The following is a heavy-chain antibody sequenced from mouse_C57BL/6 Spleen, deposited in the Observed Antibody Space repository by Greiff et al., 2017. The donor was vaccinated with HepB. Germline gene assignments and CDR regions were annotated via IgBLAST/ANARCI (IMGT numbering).Heavy chain of an antibody. J-gene: IGHJ3*01. CDR1: GYSFTGYY. V-gene: IGHV1-42*01. Sequence: VQLQQSGPELVKPGASVKISCKASGYSFTGYYMNWVKQSPEKSLEWIGEINPSTGGTTYNQKFKAKATLTVDKSSSTAYMQLKSLTSEDSAVYYCARSGNYGSSPCAYWGQGTLVTVSA. D-gene: IGHD1-1*01. CDR3: ARSGNYGSSPCAY. CDR2: INPSTGGT.